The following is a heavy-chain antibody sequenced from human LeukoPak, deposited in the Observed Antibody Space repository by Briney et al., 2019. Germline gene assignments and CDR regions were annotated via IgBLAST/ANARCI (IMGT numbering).Heavy chain of an antibody. CDR1: GFTFSTYW. CDR2: IYSDGSDA. Sequence: PGGSLRLSCAASGFTFSTYWMHWVRQAPGKGLVWVSRIYSDGSDASYADSVKGRFTISRDNAKNTLYLQMNSLRAEDTAVYYCAREFYLHSDNYDSGNWGQGTLVTVSS. J-gene: IGHJ4*02. CDR3: AREFYLHSDNYDSGN. V-gene: IGHV3-74*01. D-gene: IGHD3-16*01.